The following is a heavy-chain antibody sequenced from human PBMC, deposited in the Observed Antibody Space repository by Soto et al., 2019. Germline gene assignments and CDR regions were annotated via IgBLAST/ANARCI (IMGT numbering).Heavy chain of an antibody. D-gene: IGHD3-3*01. Sequence: SQTLSLTCAISGDSVSSNSAAWNWIRQSPSRGLEWLGRTYYRSKWYNDYAVSVKSRITINPDTSKNKFSLQLKSVTPEDTAVYYCARSVGYYDFWSGQVFDYWGQGTMVTVSS. CDR2: TYYRSKWYN. V-gene: IGHV6-1*01. CDR3: ARSVGYYDFWSGQVFDY. CDR1: GDSVSSNSAA. J-gene: IGHJ4*02.